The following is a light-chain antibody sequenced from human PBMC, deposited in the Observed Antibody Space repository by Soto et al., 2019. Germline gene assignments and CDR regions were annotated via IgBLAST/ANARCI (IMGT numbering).Light chain of an antibody. CDR1: QSLVHGDENTY. V-gene: IGKV2-24*01. CDR3: MQATPIART. J-gene: IGKJ1*01. Sequence: IVMTQTPLSSPVTLGQPPSISCRSSQSLVHGDENTYLSWLQQRPGQPPRYLIYKICNRFSGVAEINRCSGAGTDIILKISRVEAEYVVIYYCMQATPIARTCGQEIIADIK. CDR2: KIC.